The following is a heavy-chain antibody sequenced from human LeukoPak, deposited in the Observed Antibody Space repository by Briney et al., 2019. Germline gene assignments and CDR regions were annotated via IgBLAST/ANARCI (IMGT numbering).Heavy chain of an antibody. CDR3: ARDYYGSGLDY. CDR1: GGSISSGSYY. J-gene: IGHJ4*02. CDR2: IYTSGST. D-gene: IGHD3-10*01. V-gene: IGHV4-61*02. Sequence: PSETLSLTCTVSGGSISSGSYYWSWIRQPAGKGLEWIGRIYTSGSTNYNPSLKSRVTISVDTSKNQFSLKLSSVTAADTAVYYCARDYYGSGLDYWGQGTLVTVSS.